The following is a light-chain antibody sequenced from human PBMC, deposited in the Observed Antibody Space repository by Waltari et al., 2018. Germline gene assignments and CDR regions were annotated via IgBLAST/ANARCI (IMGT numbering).Light chain of an antibody. V-gene: IGKV2-28*01. Sequence: DIVMTQSPPSLPVTPGEPASISCRSSQSHLHSHGYNQLDWYLQKPGQSPQLVIYLGSNRPSGVPDRFSGSGSGTAFTLKISRVEAEDVVVYYCMQALQTPRTFGQGTRLEIK. CDR1: QSHLHSHGYNQ. CDR3: MQALQTPRT. J-gene: IGKJ5*01. CDR2: LGS.